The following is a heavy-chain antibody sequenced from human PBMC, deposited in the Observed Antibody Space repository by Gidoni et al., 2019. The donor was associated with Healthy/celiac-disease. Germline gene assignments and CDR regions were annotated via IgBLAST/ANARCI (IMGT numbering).Heavy chain of an antibody. D-gene: IGHD3-9*01. J-gene: IGHJ6*02. CDR2: INPNRGGT. CDR1: GYTFTGYY. CDR3: ARSEKGVTGYYPHYYYYYGMDV. Sequence: QVQLVQSGAEVKKPGASVKVSCKASGYTFTGYYMHWVRQAPGQGLEWMGWINPNRGGTNYAQKCQGWFTMTRDTSISTAYMELRRLRSDDTAVYYCARSEKGVTGYYPHYYYYYGMDVWGQGTTVTGSS. V-gene: IGHV1-2*04.